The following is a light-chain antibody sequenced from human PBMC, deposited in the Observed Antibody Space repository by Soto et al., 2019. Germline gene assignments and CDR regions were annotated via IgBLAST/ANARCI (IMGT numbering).Light chain of an antibody. V-gene: IGLV2-14*01. CDR1: SSDVGGYNY. CDR2: DVS. CDR3: SSYTSSSTYV. J-gene: IGLJ1*01. Sequence: QSVLTHPASLSWAPGQSITIACTGTSSDVGGYNYVSWYQQYPGKAPSLVISDVSNRPSGVSNRFSGSKSGNSASLTISGLQAEDEADYYCSSYTSSSTYVFGTGTKVTVL.